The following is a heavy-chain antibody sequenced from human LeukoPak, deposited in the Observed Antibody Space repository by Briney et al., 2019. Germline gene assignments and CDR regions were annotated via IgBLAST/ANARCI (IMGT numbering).Heavy chain of an antibody. CDR2: IYYSGST. J-gene: IGHJ4*02. Sequence: SETLSLTCTVSGGSISSYYWGWIRQPPGKGLEWIGSIYYSGSTYYNPSLKSRVTISVDTSKNQFSLKLSSVTAADTAVYYCARVGSSGWYYFDYWGQGTLVTVSS. CDR3: ARVGSSGWYYFDY. CDR1: GGSISSYY. V-gene: IGHV4-39*07. D-gene: IGHD6-19*01.